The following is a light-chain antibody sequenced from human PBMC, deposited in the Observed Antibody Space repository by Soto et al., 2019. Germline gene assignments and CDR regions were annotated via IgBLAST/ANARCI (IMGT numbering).Light chain of an antibody. V-gene: IGLV2-23*02. CDR2: EVS. CDR3: CSYAGSSTFYV. J-gene: IGLJ1*01. Sequence: QSALTQPDSVSGSPGQSITISCTGTSGDVGSYNLVSWYQQHPGKAPKLMIYEVSKRPSGVSSRFSGSKSGNTASLTISGLQPEDEADYYCCSYAGSSTFYVFGTGTKLTVL. CDR1: SGDVGSYNL.